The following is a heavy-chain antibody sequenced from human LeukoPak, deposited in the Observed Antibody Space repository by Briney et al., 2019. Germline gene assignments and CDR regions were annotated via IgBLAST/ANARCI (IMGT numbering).Heavy chain of an antibody. CDR3: GRVRVEDYYDSSGYLCNQAQGKDAFDI. CDR2: INPNSGGT. Sequence: ASVKVSCKASGYTFTGYYMHWVRQAPGQGLEWMGWINPNSGGTNYAQKFQGRVTITRDTSISTAYMELSRLRSDDTAVYYCGRVRVEDYYDSSGYLCNQAQGKDAFDIWGQGTMVTVSS. D-gene: IGHD3-22*01. J-gene: IGHJ3*02. V-gene: IGHV1-2*02. CDR1: GYTFTGYY.